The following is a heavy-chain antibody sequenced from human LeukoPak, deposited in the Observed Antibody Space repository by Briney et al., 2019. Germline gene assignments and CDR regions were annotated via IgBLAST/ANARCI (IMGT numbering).Heavy chain of an antibody. CDR2: INPSGGST. CDR1: GYTFTTYY. Sequence: ASVKVSCKATGYTFTTYYIHWVRQAPGQGLEWVGIINPSGGSTSHAQEFQGRVTMTRDSSTSTLYMELSSLRSEDTAVYYCARGHYSDSTAYYYRRLNFDYWGQGTLVTVSS. J-gene: IGHJ4*02. CDR3: ARGHYSDSTAYYYRRLNFDY. D-gene: IGHD3-22*01. V-gene: IGHV1-46*01.